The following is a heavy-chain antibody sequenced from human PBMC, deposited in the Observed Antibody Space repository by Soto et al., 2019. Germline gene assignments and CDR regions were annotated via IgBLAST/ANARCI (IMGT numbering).Heavy chain of an antibody. CDR3: ARFTTGKSGSFDY. J-gene: IGHJ4*02. Sequence: GGSLRLSCVASGFTFSDYYMSWIRQAPGKGLEWLSYISSSGSTIYYADSVKGRFTISRDNAENSLYLQMNSLRVEDTAVYYCARFTTGKSGSFDYWGQGTLVTVSS. D-gene: IGHD1-1*01. V-gene: IGHV3-11*01. CDR1: GFTFSDYY. CDR2: ISSSGSTI.